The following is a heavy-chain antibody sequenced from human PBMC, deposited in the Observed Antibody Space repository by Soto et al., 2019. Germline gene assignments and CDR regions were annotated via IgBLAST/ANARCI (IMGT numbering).Heavy chain of an antibody. V-gene: IGHV5-51*01. CDR2: IYPGDSDT. CDR1: GYKVSTWHNFTSYW. CDR3: ARHRWFGELLYLFDY. Sequence: PGESLKISCMGSGYKVSTWHNFTSYWIAWVRQMPGEGLEWMGIIYPGDSDTRYSPSFQGHVTISADKSISTAYLQWSSLKASDTAMYYCARHRWFGELLYLFDYWGQGTLVTVSS. J-gene: IGHJ4*02. D-gene: IGHD3-10*01.